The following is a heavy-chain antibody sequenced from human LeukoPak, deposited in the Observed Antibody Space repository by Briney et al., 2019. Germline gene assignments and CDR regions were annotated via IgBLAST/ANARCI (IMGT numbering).Heavy chain of an antibody. J-gene: IGHJ4*02. CDR1: GYNFTTYW. CDR3: ARHEDYYDILTGQFDY. CDR2: IYPGDSDT. Sequence: GESLKISCKGSGYNFTTYWIGWVRQMPGKGLESMGIIYPGDSDTRYSLSFQGQVTISADKSISTAYLQWSSLKASDTAMYYCARHEDYYDILTGQFDYWGQGTLVTVSS. V-gene: IGHV5-51*01. D-gene: IGHD3-9*01.